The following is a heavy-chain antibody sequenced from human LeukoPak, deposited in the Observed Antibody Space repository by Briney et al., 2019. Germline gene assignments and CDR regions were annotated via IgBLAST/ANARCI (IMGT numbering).Heavy chain of an antibody. CDR3: ARDYGGGYAEYFQH. J-gene: IGHJ1*01. Sequence: SETLSLTCTVSGGSISSYYWSWIRQPAGKGLEWIGRIYTSGSTNYNPSLKSRVTISVDKSTNQFSLKLSSVTAADTAVYYCARDYGGGYAEYFQHWGQGTLVTVSS. CDR2: IYTSGST. V-gene: IGHV4-4*07. CDR1: GGSISSYY. D-gene: IGHD4-23*01.